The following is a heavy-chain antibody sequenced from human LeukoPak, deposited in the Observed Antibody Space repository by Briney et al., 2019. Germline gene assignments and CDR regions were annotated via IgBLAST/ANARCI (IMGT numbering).Heavy chain of an antibody. Sequence: SETLSLTCTVSGGSISTYYWSWIRQSPGKGLEWIAYIDYRGSTTYNPSLRSRVTISVDTSRNQFSLKLSSVTAVDTAVYYCARSRSGYSYDHAAFEIWGQGTLVTVSS. D-gene: IGHD5-18*01. CDR3: ARSRSGYSYDHAAFEI. CDR1: GGSISTYY. J-gene: IGHJ3*02. CDR2: IDYRGST. V-gene: IGHV4-59*01.